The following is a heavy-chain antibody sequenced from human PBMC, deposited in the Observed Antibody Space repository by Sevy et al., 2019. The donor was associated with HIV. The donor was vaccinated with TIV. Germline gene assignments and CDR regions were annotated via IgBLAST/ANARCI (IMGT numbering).Heavy chain of an antibody. CDR2: ISSNGGST. Sequence: GGSLRLSCSASGFTFSSYAMHWVRQAPGKGLEYVSAISSNGGSTYYADSVKGRFTISRDNSKNTLYLQMSSLRAEDTAVYYWVKTSGSGWYAPTPFDYWGQGTLVTVSS. J-gene: IGHJ4*02. D-gene: IGHD6-19*01. V-gene: IGHV3-64D*06. CDR3: VKTSGSGWYAPTPFDY. CDR1: GFTFSSYA.